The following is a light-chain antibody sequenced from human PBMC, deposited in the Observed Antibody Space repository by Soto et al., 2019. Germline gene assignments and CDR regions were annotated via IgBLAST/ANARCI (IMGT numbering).Light chain of an antibody. V-gene: IGLV1-40*01. Sequence: HSVQTQPPSVSGAPGQRVTIACSGSSSHIGSTYDVQWYQQLPGTAPKLLIHGNTDRPSGLPDRFSGSKSGTSASLAITGLQADDEADYYCQSYDDSLSVHYVFGTGTKVTVL. CDR1: SSHIGSTYD. CDR3: QSYDDSLSVHYV. CDR2: GNT. J-gene: IGLJ1*01.